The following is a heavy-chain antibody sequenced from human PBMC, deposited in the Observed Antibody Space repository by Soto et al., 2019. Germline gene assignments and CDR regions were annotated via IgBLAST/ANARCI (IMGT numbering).Heavy chain of an antibody. Sequence: PSETLSLTCAVSGGSISSGGYSWSWIRQPPGKGLEWIGYIYHSGSTYYNPSLKSRVTISVDRSKNQFSLKLSSVTAADTAVYYCARGNYDSLSGYRLLFAFWGQGTLVIVSS. V-gene: IGHV4-30-2*01. CDR2: IYHSGST. CDR1: GGSISSGGYS. J-gene: IGHJ4*02. D-gene: IGHD3-9*01. CDR3: ARGNYDSLSGYRLLFAF.